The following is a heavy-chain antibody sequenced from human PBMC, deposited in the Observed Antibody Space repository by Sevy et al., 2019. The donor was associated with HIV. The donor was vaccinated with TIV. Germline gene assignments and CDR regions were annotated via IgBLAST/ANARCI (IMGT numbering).Heavy chain of an antibody. D-gene: IGHD3-22*01. J-gene: IGHJ4*02. Sequence: ASVKVSCKASGYTFTSYSMTWVRQTPGHGLEWMGWTGAYNGDTNYAQEFQGRVTLTTDTASHTASMELRSLRFDDTAVYYCAKSRGSSGFSDWGQGTLVTVSS. CDR2: TGAYNGDT. V-gene: IGHV1-18*04. CDR3: AKSRGSSGFSD. CDR1: GYTFTSYS.